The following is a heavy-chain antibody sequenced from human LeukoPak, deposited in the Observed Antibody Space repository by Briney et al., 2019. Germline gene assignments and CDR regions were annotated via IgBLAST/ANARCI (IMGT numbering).Heavy chain of an antibody. V-gene: IGHV4-31*03. CDR3: ASSPPPHDYGNPSPDFDY. D-gene: IGHD4-11*01. CDR1: GGSISSGGYY. CDR2: IYYSGST. Sequence: SETLSLTCTVSGGSISSGGYYWRWIRQHPGKGLEWIGYIYYSGSTYYNPSLKSRVTISVDTSKNQFSLKLSSVTAADTAVYYCASSPPPHDYGNPSPDFDYWGQGTLVTVSS. J-gene: IGHJ4*02.